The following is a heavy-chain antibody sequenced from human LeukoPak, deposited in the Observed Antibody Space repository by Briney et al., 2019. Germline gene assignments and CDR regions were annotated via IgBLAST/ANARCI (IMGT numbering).Heavy chain of an antibody. J-gene: IGHJ4*02. D-gene: IGHD3-9*01. CDR3: ARTYYDILTGYYSPNDY. CDR1: GYTFTSYG. V-gene: IGHV1-18*01. CDR2: ISAYNGNT. Sequence: ASVKVSCKASGYTFTSYGISWVRQAPGQGLEWMGWISAYNGNTNYAQKLQGRVTMTTDTSTSTAYMELRSLRSDDTAVYYCARTYYDILTGYYSPNDYWGQGTLVTVSS.